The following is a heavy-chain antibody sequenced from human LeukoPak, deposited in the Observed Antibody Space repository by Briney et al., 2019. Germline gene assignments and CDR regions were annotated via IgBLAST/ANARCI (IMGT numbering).Heavy chain of an antibody. V-gene: IGHV1-2*02. J-gene: IGHJ4*02. CDR3: ARDVYCSSTSCSLTDY. CDR1: GYTFTGYY. D-gene: IGHD2-2*01. Sequence: ASVRVSSKASGYTFTGYYMHWVRQAPGQGLEWMGWINPNSGGTNYAQKFQGRVTMTRDTSISTAYMELSRLRSDDTAVYYCARDVYCSSTSCSLTDYWGQGTLVTVSS. CDR2: INPNSGGT.